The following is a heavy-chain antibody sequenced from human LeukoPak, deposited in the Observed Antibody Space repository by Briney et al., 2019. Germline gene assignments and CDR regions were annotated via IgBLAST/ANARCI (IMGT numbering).Heavy chain of an antibody. V-gene: IGHV4-34*01. CDR1: GGSITGTGYY. CDR2: NNHSGST. J-gene: IGHJ4*02. Sequence: PSGTLSLTCDVSGGSITGTGYYWAWIRQPPGKGLEWIGENNHSGSTNYNPSLKSRVTISVDTSKNQFSLKLSSVTAADTAVYYCARGETLGYCSSTSCSRGQLDYWGQGTLVTVSS. CDR3: ARGETLGYCSSTSCSRGQLDY. D-gene: IGHD2-2*01.